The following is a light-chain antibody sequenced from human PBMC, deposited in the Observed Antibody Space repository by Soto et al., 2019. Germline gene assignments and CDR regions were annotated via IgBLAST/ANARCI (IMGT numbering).Light chain of an antibody. CDR3: QQYGSSPRT. CDR2: GAS. V-gene: IGKV3-20*01. Sequence: EIVFTQSPVTLSFSPGERAALSCRASQSVSSSYLAWYQQKPGQAPRLLIYGASSRATGIPDRFSGSGSGTDFTLTISRLEPEDFAVYYCQQYGSSPRTFGQGTKVDI. CDR1: QSVSSSY. J-gene: IGKJ1*01.